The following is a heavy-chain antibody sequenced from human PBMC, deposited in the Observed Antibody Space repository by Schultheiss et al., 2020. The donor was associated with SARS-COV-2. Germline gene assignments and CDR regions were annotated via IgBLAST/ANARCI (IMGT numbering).Heavy chain of an antibody. CDR3: ARHGVVPAASNWFDP. Sequence: SETLSLTCAVYGGSFSGYYWGWIRQPPGKGLEWIGSIYYSGSTYYNPSLKSRVTISVDTSKNRFSLKLSSVTAADTAVYYCARHGVVPAASNWFDPWGQGTLVTVSS. CDR1: GGSFSGYY. V-gene: IGHV4-39*01. D-gene: IGHD2-2*01. J-gene: IGHJ5*02. CDR2: IYYSGST.